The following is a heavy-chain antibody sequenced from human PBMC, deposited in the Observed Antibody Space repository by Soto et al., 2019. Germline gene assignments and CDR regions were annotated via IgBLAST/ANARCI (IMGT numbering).Heavy chain of an antibody. CDR2: INHSGST. J-gene: IGHJ3*02. D-gene: IGHD3-10*01. V-gene: IGHV4-34*01. CDR3: ASMVRGGERAFDI. Sequence: TSETLSLTCAVYGGSFSGYYWSWIRQPPGKGLEWIGEINHSGSTNYNPSLKSRVTISVDTSKNQFSLKLSSVTAADTAVYSCASMVRGGERAFDIWGQGTMVTVSS. CDR1: GGSFSGYY.